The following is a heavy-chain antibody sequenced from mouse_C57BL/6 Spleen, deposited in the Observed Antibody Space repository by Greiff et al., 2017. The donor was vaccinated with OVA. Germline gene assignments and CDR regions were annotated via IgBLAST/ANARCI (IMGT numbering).Heavy chain of an antibody. D-gene: IGHD2-4*01. J-gene: IGHJ4*01. Sequence: QVQLKESGAELVKPGASVKLSCKASGYTFTEYTIHWVKQRSGQGLEWIGWFYPGSGSIKYNEKFKDKATLTADKSSSTVYMELSRLTSEDSAVYFCARHEDYDYDVGYAMDYWGQGTSVTVSS. CDR2: FYPGSGSI. CDR3: ARHEDYDYDVGYAMDY. CDR1: GYTFTEYT. V-gene: IGHV1-62-2*01.